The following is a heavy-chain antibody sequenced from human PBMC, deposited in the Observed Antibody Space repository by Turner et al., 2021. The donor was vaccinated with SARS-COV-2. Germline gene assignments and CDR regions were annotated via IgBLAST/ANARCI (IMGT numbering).Heavy chain of an antibody. Sequence: QLQLQELGPGQVKPSETLSLACTVPGGSISSSRYYWGWIRQPPGKGLEWIGSIYYSGSTNYNPSLKSRVTISVDTSKNQCSLKLSSVTAADTAVYYCARLDYDFWSGYPDRGYFDLWGRGTLVTVSS. CDR2: IYYSGST. CDR3: ARLDYDFWSGYPDRGYFDL. CDR1: GGSISSSRYY. D-gene: IGHD3-3*01. J-gene: IGHJ2*01. V-gene: IGHV4-39*01.